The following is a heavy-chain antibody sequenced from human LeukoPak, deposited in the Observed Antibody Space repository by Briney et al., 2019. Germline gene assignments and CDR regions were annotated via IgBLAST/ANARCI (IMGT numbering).Heavy chain of an antibody. CDR3: TRLVYSSSWSERGAGY. CDR2: IRSKANSYAT. CDR1: GFTFSGSA. Sequence: TGGSLRLSCAASGFTFSGSAMHWVRQASGKGLEWVGRIRSKANSYATAYAASVKGRFTISRDDSKNTAYLQMNSLKTEDTAVYYCTRLVYSSSWSERGAGYWGQGTLVTVSS. V-gene: IGHV3-73*01. D-gene: IGHD6-13*01. J-gene: IGHJ4*02.